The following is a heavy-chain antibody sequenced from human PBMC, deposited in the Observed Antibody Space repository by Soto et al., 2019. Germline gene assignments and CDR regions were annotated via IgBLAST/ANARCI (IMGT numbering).Heavy chain of an antibody. D-gene: IGHD2-2*01. CDR3: ARGYCSSTSCQYYFDF. V-gene: IGHV1-3*01. CDR1: GYTFTGYA. Sequence: GASVKVSCKASGYTFTGYAIHWVRQAPGQRHEWMGWINGGNGDTKYSQQFQGRVTITRDTYASTAYMELTSLGSEDTAVYHCARGYCSSTSCQYYFDFWGQGTLVTVSS. J-gene: IGHJ4*02. CDR2: INGGNGDT.